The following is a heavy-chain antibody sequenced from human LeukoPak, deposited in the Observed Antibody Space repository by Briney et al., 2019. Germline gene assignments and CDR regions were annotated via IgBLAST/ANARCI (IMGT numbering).Heavy chain of an antibody. V-gene: IGHV3-48*04. J-gene: IGHJ4*02. CDR3: VRDMGGWQTYFDY. Sequence: PGGSLRLSCAASGFTFSSHSMNWVRQAPGKGLEWVSYISSSSSTICYADSVKGRFTISRDNATNSLYLQLNSLRAEDTAVYYCVRDMGGWQTYFDYWGQGTLVTVSS. CDR1: GFTFSSHS. CDR2: ISSSSSTI. D-gene: IGHD6-19*01.